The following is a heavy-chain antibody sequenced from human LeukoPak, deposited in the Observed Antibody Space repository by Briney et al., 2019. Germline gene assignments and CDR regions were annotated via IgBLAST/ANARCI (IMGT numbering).Heavy chain of an antibody. Sequence: GGSLRLSCAPPGFSFSSPWVHWVRNAPGRGLVWVSRISDDGSYTSNVDSVKGRFTISRDNVNNMLYLHMNSLRAEDTAVYYCASFGISWRSSYWGQGTLVTVSS. CDR2: ISDDGSYT. CDR1: GFSFSSPW. D-gene: IGHD2-21*01. V-gene: IGHV3-74*01. CDR3: ASFGISWRSSY. J-gene: IGHJ4*02.